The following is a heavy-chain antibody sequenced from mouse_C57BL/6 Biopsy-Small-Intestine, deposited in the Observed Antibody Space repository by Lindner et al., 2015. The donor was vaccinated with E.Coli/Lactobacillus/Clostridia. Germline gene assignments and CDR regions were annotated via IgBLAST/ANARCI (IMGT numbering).Heavy chain of an antibody. CDR3: TRPRPDGYFIAY. CDR2: TSSGSRTI. V-gene: IGHV5-17*01. D-gene: IGHD2-3*01. J-gene: IGHJ3*01. Sequence: VQLQESGGGLVKPGGSRKLSCAASGFTFSDYGMHWVRQAPEKGLEWVAYTSSGSRTIYYADTVKGRFTISRDNAKNTLFLQMTSLRSEDTAMYYCTRPRPDGYFIAYWGQGTLVTVSA. CDR1: GFTFSDYG.